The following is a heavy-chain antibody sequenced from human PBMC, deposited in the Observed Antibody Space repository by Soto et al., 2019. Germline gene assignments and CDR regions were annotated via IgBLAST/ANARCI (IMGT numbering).Heavy chain of an antibody. CDR1: GGTFSSYA. V-gene: IGHV1-69*13. J-gene: IGHJ4*02. CDR3: ATGYYDSSGYYYDIDY. D-gene: IGHD3-22*01. CDR2: IIPIFGTT. Sequence: SVKVSCKASGGTFSSYAISWVRQAPGQGLEWMGGIIPIFGTTNYAQKFQGRVTMTADESTSTAYMELSSLRSEDTAVYYCATGYYDSSGYYYDIDYWGQGTLVTVSS.